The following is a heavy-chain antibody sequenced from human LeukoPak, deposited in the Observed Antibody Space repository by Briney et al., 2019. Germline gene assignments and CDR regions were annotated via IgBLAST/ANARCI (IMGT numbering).Heavy chain of an antibody. Sequence: GGSLRLSCAVFGITLSNYGMSWVRQAPGKGLEWVAGISGSAGGTYYADSVKGRFTISRDNAKNTLYLQLNNLRAEDTAVYFCAKRGVVIRVILVGFYKEAYYFDSWGQGALVTVSS. D-gene: IGHD3-22*01. CDR2: ISGSAGGT. CDR3: AKRGVVIRVILVGFYKEAYYFDS. V-gene: IGHV3-23*01. J-gene: IGHJ4*02. CDR1: GITLSNYG.